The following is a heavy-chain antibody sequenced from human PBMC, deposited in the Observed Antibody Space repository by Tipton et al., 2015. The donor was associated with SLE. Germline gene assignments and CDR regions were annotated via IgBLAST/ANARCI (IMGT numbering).Heavy chain of an antibody. CDR2: IYYSGST. Sequence: TLSLTCTVSGGSISSSSYYWGWIRQPPGNGLEWIGGIYYSGSTNYNPYLKSRITISVDRSKNQFSLKLSSVTAADTAVYYCARWTRKAFDIWGQGTMVTVSS. D-gene: IGHD1-14*01. CDR3: ARWTRKAFDI. V-gene: IGHV4-39*07. J-gene: IGHJ3*02. CDR1: GGSISSSSYY.